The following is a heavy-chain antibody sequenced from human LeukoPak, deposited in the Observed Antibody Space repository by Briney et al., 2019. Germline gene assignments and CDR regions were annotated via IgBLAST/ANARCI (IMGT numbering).Heavy chain of an antibody. CDR1: GGSFSGYY. CDR3: ARDRGVYYYGSGRRLDY. Sequence: SETLSLTCAVYGGSFSGYYWSWIRQPPGKGLEWIGEINHSGSTNYNPSLKSRVTISVDTSENQFSLKLSSVTAADTAVYYCARDRGVYYYGSGRRLDYWGQGTLVTVSS. V-gene: IGHV4-34*01. CDR2: INHSGST. J-gene: IGHJ4*02. D-gene: IGHD3-10*01.